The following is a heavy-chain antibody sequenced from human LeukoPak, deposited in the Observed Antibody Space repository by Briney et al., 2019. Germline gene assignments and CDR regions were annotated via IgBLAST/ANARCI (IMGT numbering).Heavy chain of an antibody. Sequence: GGSLRLSCAASGFTFSSYGMHWVRQAPGKGLEWVAVISYDGSNKYYADSVKGRFTISRDNSKNTLYLQMNSLRAEDTAVYYCAKAPYDSSGYELHVFDYWGQGTLVTVSS. CDR2: ISYDGSNK. D-gene: IGHD3-22*01. CDR3: AKAPYDSSGYELHVFDY. J-gene: IGHJ4*02. CDR1: GFTFSSYG. V-gene: IGHV3-30*18.